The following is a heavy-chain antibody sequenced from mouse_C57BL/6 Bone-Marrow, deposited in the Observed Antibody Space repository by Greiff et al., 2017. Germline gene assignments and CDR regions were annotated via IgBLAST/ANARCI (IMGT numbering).Heavy chain of an antibody. CDR2: IDPSDSYT. J-gene: IGHJ2*01. D-gene: IGHD3-3*01. Sequence: VQLQQPGAELVRPGTSVKLSCKASGYTFTSYWMHWVKQRPGQGLEWIGVIDPSDSYTTYNQKFKGKATLTVDTSSSTAYMQLSSLTSEDSAVYYCARERLYYFDDWGQGTTLTVAS. CDR3: ARERLYYFDD. V-gene: IGHV1-59*01. CDR1: GYTFTSYW.